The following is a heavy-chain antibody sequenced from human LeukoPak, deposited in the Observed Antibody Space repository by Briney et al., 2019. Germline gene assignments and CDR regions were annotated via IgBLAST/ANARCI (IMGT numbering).Heavy chain of an antibody. Sequence: PSETLSLTCAVYGGSFSGYYWSWIRQPPGKGLEWIGEINHSGSTNYNPSLKSRVTISVDTSKNQFSLKLSSVTAADTAVYYCARLTARYSSSVLDYWGQGTLVTVSS. CDR3: ARLTARYSSSVLDY. CDR1: GGSFSGYY. J-gene: IGHJ4*02. CDR2: INHSGST. D-gene: IGHD6-6*01. V-gene: IGHV4-34*01.